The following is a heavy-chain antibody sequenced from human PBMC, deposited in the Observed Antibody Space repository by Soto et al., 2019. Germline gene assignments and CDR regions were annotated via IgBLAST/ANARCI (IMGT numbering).Heavy chain of an antibody. Sequence: QVQLVQSGAEVKKPGASVKVSCKASGYTFTSYAMHWVRQAPGQRREWMGWINAGNGNTKYSQKFQGRVTITRDTTASTAYMELSSLRSEDTAVYYCARGDSFNWFDPWGQGTLVTVSS. J-gene: IGHJ5*02. V-gene: IGHV1-3*01. D-gene: IGHD3-16*01. CDR2: INAGNGNT. CDR1: GYTFTSYA. CDR3: ARGDSFNWFDP.